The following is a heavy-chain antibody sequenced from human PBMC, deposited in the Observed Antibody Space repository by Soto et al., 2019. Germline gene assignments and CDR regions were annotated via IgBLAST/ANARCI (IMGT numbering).Heavy chain of an antibody. D-gene: IGHD1-26*01. CDR3: ARGGVPQAFDI. Sequence: GGSLRLSCAASGFTLSSYTINWVRQAPGKGLEWVSSISTSSSYIFYADSLKGRFTISRDNAKNSLYLQMNSLRAEDTAVYYCARGGVPQAFDIWSQGTIVTVSS. J-gene: IGHJ3*02. CDR1: GFTLSSYT. V-gene: IGHV3-21*01. CDR2: ISTSSSYI.